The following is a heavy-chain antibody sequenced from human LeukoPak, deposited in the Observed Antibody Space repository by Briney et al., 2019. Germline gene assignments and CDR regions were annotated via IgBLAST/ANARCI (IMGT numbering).Heavy chain of an antibody. CDR3: ARGGGDHPYYFDY. V-gene: IGHV1-69*13. CDR2: IIPIFGTA. Sequence: SVKVSCKASGGTFTSYAISWVRQAPGQGLEWMGGIIPIFGTANYAQKFQGRVTITADESTSTAYMELSSLRSGDTAVYYCARGGGDHPYYFDYWGQGTLVTVSS. J-gene: IGHJ4*02. D-gene: IGHD2-21*02. CDR1: GGTFTSYA.